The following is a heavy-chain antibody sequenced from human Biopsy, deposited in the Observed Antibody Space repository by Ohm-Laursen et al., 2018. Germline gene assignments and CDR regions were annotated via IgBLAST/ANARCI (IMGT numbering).Heavy chain of an antibody. D-gene: IGHD2-15*01. CDR2: IHHSGST. Sequence: GTLSLTCTVSSVSITAYYWSWIRQPPGKGLECIGNIHHSGSTNYNPSLKSRLTISVDTSKNHFSLKLSSVTAADTAVYYCARMDCSGGSCHYYSYGMDVWGQGTTVTVSS. CDR3: ARMDCSGGSCHYYSYGMDV. V-gene: IGHV4-4*09. J-gene: IGHJ6*02. CDR1: SVSITAYY.